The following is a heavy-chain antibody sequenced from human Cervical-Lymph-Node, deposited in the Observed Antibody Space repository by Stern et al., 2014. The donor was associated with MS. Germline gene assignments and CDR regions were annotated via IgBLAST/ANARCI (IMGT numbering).Heavy chain of an antibody. J-gene: IGHJ4*02. Sequence: EVQLVESGGDLGQPGGSLRLSCAASGFNLRDYSMSWVRQAPGKWLEWVSFVSNTGTAIYYADSVKGRFTISRDMASNSVYLKMNSLRDEDTAVYFCVRTWRENTFDSWGQGILVTVSS. CDR1: GFNLRDYS. D-gene: IGHD5-24*01. CDR2: VSNTGTAI. V-gene: IGHV3-48*02. CDR3: VRTWRENTFDS.